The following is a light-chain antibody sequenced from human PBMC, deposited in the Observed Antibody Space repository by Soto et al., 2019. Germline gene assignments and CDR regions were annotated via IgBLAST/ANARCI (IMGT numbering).Light chain of an antibody. V-gene: IGLV1-47*01. Sequence: QAVLTPPPSASGAPGQRGTISCSGSSPNIGSNYVYWYQQLPGTAPKLLIYRNNQRPSGVPDRFSGSKSGTSASLAISGLRSEDEADYYCAAWDDSLSAHYVFGTGTKVTVL. CDR2: RNN. CDR1: SPNIGSNY. J-gene: IGLJ1*01. CDR3: AAWDDSLSAHYV.